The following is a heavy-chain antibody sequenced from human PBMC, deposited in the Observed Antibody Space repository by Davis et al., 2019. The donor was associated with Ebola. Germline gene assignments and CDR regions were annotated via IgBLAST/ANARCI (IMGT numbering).Heavy chain of an antibody. CDR2: INPITGGT. CDR3: AREGGRYYDSSGYVLDI. V-gene: IGHV1-46*01. D-gene: IGHD3-22*01. J-gene: IGHJ3*02. CDR1: AYRFTSYY. Sequence: ASVKVSCKASAYRFTSYYMHWVRQAPGQGLEWMGIINPITGGTSYAQNFQVRVNITRDTSTSTVYMELSSLGSEDTAVYYCAREGGRYYDSSGYVLDIWGQGTMVKVSS.